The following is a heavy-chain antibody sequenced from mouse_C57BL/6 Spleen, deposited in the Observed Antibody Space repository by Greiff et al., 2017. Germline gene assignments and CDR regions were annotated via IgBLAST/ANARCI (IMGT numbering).Heavy chain of an antibody. CDR1: GFTFSSYA. J-gene: IGHJ1*03. CDR3: ARDRSEDWYFDV. D-gene: IGHD1-3*01. CDR2: ISDGGSYT. V-gene: IGHV5-4*01. Sequence: EVKLVESGGGLVKPGGSLKLSCAASGFTFSSYAMSWVRQTPEKRLEWVATISDGGSYTYYPDNVKGRFTISRDNAKNNLYLQMSHLKSEDTAMYYCARDRSEDWYFDVWGTGTTVTVSS.